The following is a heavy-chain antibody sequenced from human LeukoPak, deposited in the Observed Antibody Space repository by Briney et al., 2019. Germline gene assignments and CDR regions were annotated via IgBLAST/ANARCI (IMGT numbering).Heavy chain of an antibody. CDR2: IDPSDSYT. D-gene: IGHD1-26*01. CDR1: GYSFTSYW. J-gene: IGHJ5*02. CDR3: ARRIVGATPWFDP. Sequence: GESLKISCKGSGYSFTSYWIGWVRQMPGKGLEWMGEIDPSDSYTNYSPSFQGHVTISADKSIGTASLQWNSLKASDTAIYYCARRIVGATPWFDPWGQGTLVTVSS. V-gene: IGHV5-10-1*01.